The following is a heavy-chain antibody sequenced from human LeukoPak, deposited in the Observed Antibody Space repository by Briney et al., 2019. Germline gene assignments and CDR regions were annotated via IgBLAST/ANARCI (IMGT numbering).Heavy chain of an antibody. CDR2: ISSSSSYI. CDR3: ARDTLGQLVPGFADY. J-gene: IGHJ4*02. D-gene: IGHD6-6*01. CDR1: GLTVNSNY. V-gene: IGHV3-21*01. Sequence: GGSLRLSCVASGLTVNSNYMSWVRQAPGKGLEWVSSISSSSSYIYYADSVKGRFTISRNNAKNSLYLQMNSLRAEDTAVYYCARDTLGQLVPGFADYWGQGTLVTVSS.